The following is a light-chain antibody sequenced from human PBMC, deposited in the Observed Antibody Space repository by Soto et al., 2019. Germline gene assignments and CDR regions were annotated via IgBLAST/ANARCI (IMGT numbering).Light chain of an antibody. Sequence: IQLTQSPSSLSASIGDRVTITCRASQDIASYLAWYQQKPGNAPKLLIYAASTLHSGVPSRFSGSGSGTDFTLTISSPQPEDFATYYCQQDLRPPLTFGPGTNVDIK. CDR3: QQDLRPPLT. J-gene: IGKJ3*01. CDR2: AAS. CDR1: QDIASY. V-gene: IGKV1-9*01.